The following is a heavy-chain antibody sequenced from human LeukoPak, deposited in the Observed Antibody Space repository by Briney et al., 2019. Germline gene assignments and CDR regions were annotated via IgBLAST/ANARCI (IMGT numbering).Heavy chain of an antibody. V-gene: IGHV1-69*05. CDR2: IIPIFGTA. CDR3: AREFDYYDSSGYYYHVSYFDY. Sequence: GASVKVSCKASGYTFTSYAMNWVRRAPGQGLEWMGGIIPIFGTANYAQKFQGRVTITRNTSISTAYMELSSLRSDDTAVYYCAREFDYYDSSGYYYHVSYFDYWGQGTLVTVSS. CDR1: GYTFTSYA. J-gene: IGHJ4*02. D-gene: IGHD3-22*01.